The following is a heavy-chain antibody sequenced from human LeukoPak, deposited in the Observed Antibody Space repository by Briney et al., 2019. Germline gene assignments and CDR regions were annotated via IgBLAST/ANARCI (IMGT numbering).Heavy chain of an antibody. D-gene: IGHD4-17*01. CDR2: IHYTGST. CDR1: GGSISSHY. J-gene: IGHJ4*02. CDR3: ARHYGDYRHFDY. Sequence: SQTLSLTCTVSGGSISSHYWTWIRQPPGKGLEWIGYIHYTGSTNNNPSLKSRVTISVDTSKNQFSLKLSSVTAADTAVYYCARHYGDYRHFDYRGQGTLVTVSS. V-gene: IGHV4-59*08.